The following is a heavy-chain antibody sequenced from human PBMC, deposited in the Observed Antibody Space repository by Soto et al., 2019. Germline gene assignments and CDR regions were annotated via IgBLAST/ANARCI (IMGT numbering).Heavy chain of an antibody. CDR1: GFTFSSYA. J-gene: IGHJ4*02. Sequence: GGSLRLSCAASGFTFSSYAMSWVRQAPGKGLEWVSAISGSGGSTYYADSVKGRFTISRDNSKNTLYLQMNSLRAEDTAVYYCAKGPVPGVVIIHDYWGQGTLVTVSS. CDR3: AKGPVPGVVIIHDY. CDR2: ISGSGGST. V-gene: IGHV3-23*01. D-gene: IGHD3-3*01.